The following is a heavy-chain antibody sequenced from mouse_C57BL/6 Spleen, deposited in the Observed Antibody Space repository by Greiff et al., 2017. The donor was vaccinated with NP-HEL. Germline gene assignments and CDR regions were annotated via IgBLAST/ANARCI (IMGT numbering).Heavy chain of an antibody. Sequence: DVQLVESGGGLVKPGGSLKLSCAASGFTFSSYAMSWVRQTPEKRLEWVATISDGGSYTYYPDNVKGRFTISRDNAKNNLYLQMSHLKSEDTAMYYCARDQGGTAQGFAYWGQGTLVTVSA. V-gene: IGHV5-4*01. J-gene: IGHJ3*01. CDR3: ARDQGGTAQGFAY. CDR1: GFTFSSYA. D-gene: IGHD3-2*02. CDR2: ISDGGSYT.